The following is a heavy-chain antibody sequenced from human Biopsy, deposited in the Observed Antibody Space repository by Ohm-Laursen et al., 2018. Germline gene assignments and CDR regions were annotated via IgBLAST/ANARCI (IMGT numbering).Heavy chain of an antibody. CDR1: GGTFSNYG. D-gene: IGHD5-24*01. Sequence: SSVKVSCKAPGGTFSNYGVNWVRQAPGQGLEWLGGNIPILGTGNYAQKFQDRVTVAADTSTSTATMELRSLRSDDTAVYYCARDFRAGSGFLRSNNHYCGMDVWGPGTRVTVSS. CDR3: ARDFRAGSGFLRSNNHYCGMDV. J-gene: IGHJ6*02. CDR2: NIPILGTG. V-gene: IGHV1-69*06.